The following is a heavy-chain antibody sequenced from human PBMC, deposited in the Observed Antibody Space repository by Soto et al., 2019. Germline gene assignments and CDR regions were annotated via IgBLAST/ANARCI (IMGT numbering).Heavy chain of an antibody. CDR3: VRLRSINGSNHYFDY. J-gene: IGHJ4*02. D-gene: IGHD1-20*01. Sequence: PGAALKISYQCCGNSFTRYWXVCVRHMPVKGLEWMGIIYPGDSDNRNTNSFKGQVNISADKSITNAYLQWSSLKASDTAMYYCVRLRSINGSNHYFDYWGQGTLVTAS. V-gene: IGHV5-51*01. CDR2: IYPGDSDN. CDR1: GNSFTRYW.